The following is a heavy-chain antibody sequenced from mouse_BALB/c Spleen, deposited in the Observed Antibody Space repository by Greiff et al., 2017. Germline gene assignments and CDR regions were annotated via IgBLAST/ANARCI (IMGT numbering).Heavy chain of an antibody. J-gene: IGHJ3*01. V-gene: IGHV14-3*02. CDR2: IDPANGNT. CDR1: GFNIKDTY. Sequence: DVQLQESGAELVKPGASVKLSCTASGFNIKDTYMHWVKQRPEQGLEWIGRIDPANGNTKYDPKFQGKATITADTSSNTAYLQLSSLTSEDTAVYYCAEGLTGFAYWGQGTLVTVSA. CDR3: AEGLTGFAY. D-gene: IGHD4-1*01.